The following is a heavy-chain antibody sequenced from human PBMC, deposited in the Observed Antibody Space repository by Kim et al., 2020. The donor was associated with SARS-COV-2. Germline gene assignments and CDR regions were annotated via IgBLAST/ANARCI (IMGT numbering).Heavy chain of an antibody. V-gene: IGHV3-30*18. Sequence: GGSLRLSCAASGFTFSSYGMHWVRQAPGKGLEWVAVISYDGSNKYYADSVKGRFTISRDNSKNTLYLQMNSLRAEDTAVYYCAKDGSSGWIGHFDYWGQGTLVTVSS. D-gene: IGHD3-22*01. CDR2: ISYDGSNK. J-gene: IGHJ4*02. CDR3: AKDGSSGWIGHFDY. CDR1: GFTFSSYG.